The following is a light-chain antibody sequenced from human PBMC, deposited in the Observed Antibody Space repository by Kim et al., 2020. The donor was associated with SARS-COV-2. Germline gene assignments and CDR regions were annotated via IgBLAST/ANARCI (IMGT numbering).Light chain of an antibody. CDR2: AAS. J-gene: IGKJ5*01. CDR3: QQLHSYPIT. CDR1: QGINSY. V-gene: IGKV1-9*01. Sequence: ASGGDRVTITCRASQGINSYVAWYQQKPGKAPDLLIYAASTLQTGVPSRFSGSGSGTDFTLTISSLQPEDFATYYCQQLHSYPITFGQGTRLEIK.